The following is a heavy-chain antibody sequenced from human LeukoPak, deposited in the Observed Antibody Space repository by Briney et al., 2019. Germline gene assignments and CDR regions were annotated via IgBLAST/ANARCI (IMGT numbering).Heavy chain of an antibody. Sequence: TVGSLRLSCAASGFTFSNYGMNWVRQAPGKGLEWVAIISFDGSNRYYADSVMGRFTISRDNSKNTLYLQMNSLRAEDTAIYYCAKANNGYFDCWGLGTLVTVSS. CDR3: AKANNGYFDC. V-gene: IGHV3-30*18. D-gene: IGHD2-8*01. CDR1: GFTFSNYG. CDR2: ISFDGSNR. J-gene: IGHJ4*02.